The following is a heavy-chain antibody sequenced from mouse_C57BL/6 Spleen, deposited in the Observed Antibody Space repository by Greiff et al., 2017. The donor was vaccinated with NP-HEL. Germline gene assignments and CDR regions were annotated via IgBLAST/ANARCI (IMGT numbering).Heavy chain of an antibody. J-gene: IGHJ1*03. CDR3: ARRGTTVVDGYFDV. D-gene: IGHD1-1*01. CDR2: IYPRSGNT. Sequence: QVQLKQSGAELARPGASVKLSCKASGYTFTSYGISWVKQRTGQGLEWIGEIYPRSGNTYYNEKFKGKATLTADKSSSTAYMELRSLTSEDSAVYFCARRGTTVVDGYFDVWGTGTTVTVSS. V-gene: IGHV1-81*01. CDR1: GYTFTSYG.